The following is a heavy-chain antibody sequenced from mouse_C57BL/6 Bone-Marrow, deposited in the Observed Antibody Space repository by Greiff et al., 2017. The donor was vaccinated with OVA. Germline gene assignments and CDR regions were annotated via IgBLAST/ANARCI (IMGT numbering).Heavy chain of an antibody. Sequence: DVQLQESGAELVRPGSSVKMSCKTSGYTFTNYGINWVKQRPGQGLEWIGYIYIGNGYTEYNEKFKGKATLTSDTSSSTAYLQLRSLTSEDSAIYVYRRSRDYDNYAMDYGGQGTSVTDSS. J-gene: IGHJ4*01. CDR2: IYIGNGYT. CDR1: GYTFTNYG. D-gene: IGHD2-4*01. V-gene: IGHV1-58*01. CDR3: RRSRDYDNYAMDY.